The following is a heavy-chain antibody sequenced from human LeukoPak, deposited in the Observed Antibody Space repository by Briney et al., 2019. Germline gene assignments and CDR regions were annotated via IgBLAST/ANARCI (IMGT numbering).Heavy chain of an antibody. D-gene: IGHD2-21*02. Sequence: SETLSLTCTVSGGSISSYYLSWIRQPAGKGLEWIGSISHGGSTYYNPSLRSRVIVSVDTSKNHFSLKMNSVTAADTAVYYCARDLASCAGDCYSDGFDHWGQGTLVTVSS. V-gene: IGHV4-4*07. CDR2: ISHGGST. CDR1: GGSISSYY. J-gene: IGHJ4*02. CDR3: ARDLASCAGDCYSDGFDH.